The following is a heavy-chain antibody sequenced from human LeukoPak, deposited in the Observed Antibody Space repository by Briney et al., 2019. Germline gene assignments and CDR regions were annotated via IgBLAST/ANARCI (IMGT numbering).Heavy chain of an antibody. CDR2: ISGSGGST. V-gene: IGHV3-23*01. CDR1: GFTVSSNY. Sequence: GGSLRLSCAASGFTVSSNYMSWVRQAPGKGLEWVSAISGSGGSTYYADSVKGRFTISRDNSKNTLYLQMNSLRAEDTAVYYCAKERQVYCSSTSCYHFDYWGQGTLVTVSS. D-gene: IGHD2-2*01. CDR3: AKERQVYCSSTSCYHFDY. J-gene: IGHJ4*02.